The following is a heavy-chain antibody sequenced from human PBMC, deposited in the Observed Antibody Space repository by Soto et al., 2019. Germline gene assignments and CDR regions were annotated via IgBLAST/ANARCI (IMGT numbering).Heavy chain of an antibody. J-gene: IGHJ6*02. CDR3: ARRKVRGSYYYYGMDV. CDR2: ISAYNGNT. Sequence: QVQLVQSGAEVKKPGASVKVSCKASGYTFTSYGISWVRQAPGQGLEWMGWISAYNGNTNYAQKLQGRVTMTTDTATSTAYMELRSLRSDDTAVYYCARRKVRGSYYYYGMDVWGQGTTVTVSS. CDR1: GYTFTSYG. D-gene: IGHD1-26*01. V-gene: IGHV1-18*01.